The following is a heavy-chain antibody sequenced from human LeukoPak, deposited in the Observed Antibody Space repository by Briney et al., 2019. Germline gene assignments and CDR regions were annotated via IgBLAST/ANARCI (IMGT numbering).Heavy chain of an antibody. V-gene: IGHV1-18*01. Sequence: ASVKVSCKASGYTFTSYGISWVRQAPGQGLEWMGWISAYNGNTNYAQKFQGRVTITADESTSTAYMELSSLRSEDTAVYYCARKGRGYSQANAFDIWGQGTMVTVSS. CDR2: ISAYNGNT. CDR1: GYTFTSYG. J-gene: IGHJ3*02. CDR3: ARKGRGYSQANAFDI. D-gene: IGHD5-18*01.